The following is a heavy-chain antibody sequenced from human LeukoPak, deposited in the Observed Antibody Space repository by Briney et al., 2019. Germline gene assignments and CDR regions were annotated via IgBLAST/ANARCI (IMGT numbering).Heavy chain of an antibody. CDR2: IYYSGST. V-gene: IGHV4-59*12. Sequence: PSETLSLTCTVSGGSISSYYWSWIRQPPGKGLEWIGYIYYSGSTNYNPSLKSRVTISVDKSKNQFSLKLSSVTAADTAVYYCARDVHSSGWYAGAFDIWGQGTMVTVSS. CDR3: ARDVHSSGWYAGAFDI. CDR1: GGSISSYY. J-gene: IGHJ3*02. D-gene: IGHD6-19*01.